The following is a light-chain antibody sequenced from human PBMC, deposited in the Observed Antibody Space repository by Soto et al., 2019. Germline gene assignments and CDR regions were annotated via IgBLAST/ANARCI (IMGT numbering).Light chain of an antibody. J-gene: IGLJ1*01. CDR3: CAYAGSYTHG. V-gene: IGLV2-11*01. CDR1: SSDVGGYNY. CDR2: DVS. Sequence: QSVLTQPRSVSGSPGQSVTISCTGTSSDVGGYNYVSWYQQHPGKAPKLMIYDVSKRPSGVPDRFSGTKSGNTASLTISGLEAGDEADYYCCAYAGSYTHGFGTGTKLTVL.